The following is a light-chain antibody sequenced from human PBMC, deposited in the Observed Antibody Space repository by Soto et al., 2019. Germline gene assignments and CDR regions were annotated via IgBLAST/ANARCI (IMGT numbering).Light chain of an antibody. J-gene: IGLJ3*02. CDR3: SSYTGNNTRV. CDR1: SSDVGAHNY. Sequence: QSVLTQPASVSGSPGQSITISCTGTSSDVGAHNYVSWYQQHPGKAPKLLIYEVTTRPSGVSNRFSGSKSGDTASLTIYGLQAEDEADYYCSSYTGNNTRVFGGGTKVTVL. CDR2: EVT. V-gene: IGLV2-14*01.